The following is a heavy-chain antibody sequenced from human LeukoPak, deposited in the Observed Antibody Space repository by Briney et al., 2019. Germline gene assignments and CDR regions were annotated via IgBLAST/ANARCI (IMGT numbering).Heavy chain of an antibody. V-gene: IGHV3-21*04. CDR1: GFTFSSYS. Sequence: GGSLRLSCAASGFTFSSYSMNWVRQAPGKGLEWVSSISSSSSYIYYADSVKGRFTISRDNAKNSLYLQMNSLRAEDTAVYYCAREAPPTLWFGGGPWGQGTLVTVSS. D-gene: IGHD3-10*01. CDR3: AREAPPTLWFGGGP. CDR2: ISSSSSYI. J-gene: IGHJ5*02.